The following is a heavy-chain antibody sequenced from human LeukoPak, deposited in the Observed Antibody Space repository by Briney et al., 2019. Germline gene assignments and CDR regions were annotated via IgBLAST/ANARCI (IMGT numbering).Heavy chain of an antibody. J-gene: IGHJ4*02. CDR2: ISYDGSYK. CDR1: GFTFSSYG. Sequence: PGGSLRLSCAASGFTFSSYGMHWVRQAPGKGLEWVAVISYDGSYKFYADSVKGRFTISGDNSKNTLFLQMNSLRAEDTAVYYCASQLSDPGYYDSSGYYPFDYWGQGTLVTVSS. V-gene: IGHV3-30*19. CDR3: ASQLSDPGYYDSSGYYPFDY. D-gene: IGHD3-22*01.